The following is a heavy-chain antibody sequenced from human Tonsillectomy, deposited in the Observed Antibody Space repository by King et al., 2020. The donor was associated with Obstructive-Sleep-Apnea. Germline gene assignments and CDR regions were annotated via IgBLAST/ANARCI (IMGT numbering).Heavy chain of an antibody. V-gene: IGHV3-64D*06. J-gene: IGHJ3*02. CDR1: GFTLRSYA. Sequence: VQLVESGGGWVQPGGSLRLSCSASGFTLRSYAMYWVRQAPGKGLEYVSAVSSNGGSTYYADSVKGRFTFSRDNSKNTLFLQMSSLRPEETAVYYCVKGRWSSTLTNDAFDKWGQGTKVTVSS. CDR2: VSSNGGST. CDR3: VKGRWSSTLTNDAFDK. D-gene: IGHD6-13*01.